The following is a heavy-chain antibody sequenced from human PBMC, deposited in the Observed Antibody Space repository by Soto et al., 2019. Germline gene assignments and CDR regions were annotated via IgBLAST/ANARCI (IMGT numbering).Heavy chain of an antibody. J-gene: IGHJ4*02. V-gene: IGHV3-74*01. CDR3: ARGIGHSAQDY. CDR2: ISGDGSST. CDR1: GFTFSDYW. Sequence: GGSLRLSCAASGFTFSDYWMHWVRQVPGKGLVWVSRISGDGSSTSYADSVKGRFTISRDNAKNTLYVQMDSLRAEDTAVYYCARGIGHSAQDYWGQGTPVTVSS. D-gene: IGHD2-15*01.